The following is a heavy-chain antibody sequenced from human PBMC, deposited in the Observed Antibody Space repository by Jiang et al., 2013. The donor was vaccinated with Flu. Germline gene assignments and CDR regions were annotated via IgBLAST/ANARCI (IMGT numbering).Heavy chain of an antibody. Sequence: LLKPSETLSLTCTVSGGSISSYYWSWIRQPPGKGLEWIGYIYYSGSTNYNPSLKSRVTISVDTSKNQFSLKLSSVTAADTAVYYCARVRSSGYSNYPYYFDYWGQGTLVTVSS. CDR3: ARVRSSGYSNYPYYFDY. V-gene: IGHV4-59*01. CDR2: IYYSGST. J-gene: IGHJ4*02. D-gene: IGHD4-11*01. CDR1: GGSISSYY.